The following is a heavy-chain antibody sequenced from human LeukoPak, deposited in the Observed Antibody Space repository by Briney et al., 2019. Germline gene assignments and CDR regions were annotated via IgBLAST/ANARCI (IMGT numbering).Heavy chain of an antibody. D-gene: IGHD2-21*01. J-gene: IGHJ2*01. V-gene: IGHV4-59*08. CDR1: GGSISSYY. Sequence: SETLSLTCTVSGGSISSYYWSWIRQPPGKGLEGIGYIYYSGSPNYNPSLKSRVTISVDTSKNQFSLKLSSVTAADTAVYYGTRRDLFSWYFDFWGRGTLVTVSS. CDR2: IYYSGSP. CDR3: TRRDLFSWYFDF.